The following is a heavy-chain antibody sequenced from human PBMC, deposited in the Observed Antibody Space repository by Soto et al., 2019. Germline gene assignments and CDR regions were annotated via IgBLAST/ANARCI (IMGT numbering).Heavy chain of an antibody. CDR2: ISSNSEYI. V-gene: IGHV3-21*01. J-gene: IGHJ6*02. CDR1: GFTFASYN. Sequence: EVQLVESGGGLVKPGGSLRLSCASSGFTFASYNMLWVRQAPGKGLEWVASISSNSEYIYHADSVKGRFTVSRDNAKNSLFLEMNILKDEETALYYCARGGSAERKTDGDYYYYYPMDVWGRGTTVTVSS. D-gene: IGHD3-16*01. CDR3: ARGGSAERKTDGDYYYYYPMDV.